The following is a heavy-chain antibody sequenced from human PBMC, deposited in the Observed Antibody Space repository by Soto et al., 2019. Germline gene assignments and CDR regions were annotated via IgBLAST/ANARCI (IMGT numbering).Heavy chain of an antibody. CDR3: ARWSSGYPNWFDP. V-gene: IGHV1-69*06. Sequence: ASVKVSCKASGVTFSSYAISWVRQAPGQGLEWMGGIIPIFGTANYAQKFQGRVTITADKSTSTAYMELSSLRSEDTAVYYCARWSSGYPNWFDPWGQGTLVTVSS. D-gene: IGHD3-22*01. CDR1: GVTFSSYA. J-gene: IGHJ5*02. CDR2: IIPIFGTA.